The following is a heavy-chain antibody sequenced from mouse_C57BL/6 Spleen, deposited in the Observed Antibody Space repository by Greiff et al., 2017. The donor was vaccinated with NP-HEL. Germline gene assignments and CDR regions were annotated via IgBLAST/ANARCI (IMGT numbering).Heavy chain of an antibody. CDR1: GFTFSSYA. CDR2: ISDGGSYT. V-gene: IGHV5-4*03. D-gene: IGHD1-1*01. Sequence: EVKVVESGGGLVKPGGSLKLSCAASGFTFSSYAMSWVRQTPEKRLEWVATISDGGSYTYYPDNVKGRFTISRDNAKNNLYLQMSHLKSEDTAMYYCARGTTVAPFAYWGQGTLVTVSA. J-gene: IGHJ3*01. CDR3: ARGTTVAPFAY.